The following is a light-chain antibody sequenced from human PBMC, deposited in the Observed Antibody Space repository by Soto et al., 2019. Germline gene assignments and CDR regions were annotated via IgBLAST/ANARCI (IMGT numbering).Light chain of an antibody. CDR2: SNN. Sequence: QSVLTQPNSASGTPGQRVTISCSGSTSNIGRNTVHWYQQLPGTAPKILIYSNNQRPSGVPDRFSGSKSGTSASLAISGLQSENEADYYCAAWDDSLNGVVFGGGTQLTVL. V-gene: IGLV1-44*01. J-gene: IGLJ2*01. CDR1: TSNIGRNT. CDR3: AAWDDSLNGVV.